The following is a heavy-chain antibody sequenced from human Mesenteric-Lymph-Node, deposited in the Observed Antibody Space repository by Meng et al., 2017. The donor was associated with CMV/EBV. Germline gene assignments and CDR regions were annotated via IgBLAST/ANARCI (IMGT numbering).Heavy chain of an antibody. D-gene: IGHD6-6*01. CDR3: AKGAYSSSSGEDY. V-gene: IGHV3-23*01. J-gene: IGHJ4*02. Sequence: CAAYGFTFSNSAMNWVRQAPGKGLEWVSTISVSGGTTYYADSVRGRFTISRDNSKNTLFLQMISLRAEDTALYYCAKGAYSSSSGEDYWGQGTLVTV. CDR1: GFTFSNSA. CDR2: ISVSGGTT.